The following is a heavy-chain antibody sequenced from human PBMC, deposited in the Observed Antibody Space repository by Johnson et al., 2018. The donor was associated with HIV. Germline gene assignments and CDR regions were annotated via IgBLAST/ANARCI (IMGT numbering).Heavy chain of an antibody. CDR2: IKSKTDGGTT. CDR1: GFTFSNAW. V-gene: IGHV3-15*01. CDR3: TTGLPGATYDAFDI. J-gene: IGHJ3*02. D-gene: IGHD5-12*01. Sequence: VQLVESGGGVVQPGGSLRLSCAASGFTFSNAWMSWVRQAPGKGLEWVGRIKSKTDGGTTDYAAPVKGRFTISRDDSKNTLYLQMNSLKTEDTAVYYCTTGLPGATYDAFDIWGQGTMVTVSS.